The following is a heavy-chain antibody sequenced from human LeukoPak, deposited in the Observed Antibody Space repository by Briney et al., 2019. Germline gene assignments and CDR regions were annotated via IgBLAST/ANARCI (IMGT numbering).Heavy chain of an antibody. Sequence: PSETLSLTCSVSGGSISRSSYYWSWIRQPPGKGLEWIGYIYYSGSTNYNPSLKSRVTISVDTSKNQFSLKLSSVTAADTAVYYCARMKLIAVAGNGQSYYYYGMDVWGQGTTVTVSS. CDR2: IYYSGST. CDR1: GGSISRSSYY. V-gene: IGHV4-61*01. D-gene: IGHD6-19*01. CDR3: ARMKLIAVAGNGQSYYYYGMDV. J-gene: IGHJ6*02.